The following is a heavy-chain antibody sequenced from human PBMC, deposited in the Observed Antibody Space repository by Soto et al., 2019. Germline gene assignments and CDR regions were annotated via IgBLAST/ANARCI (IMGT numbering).Heavy chain of an antibody. J-gene: IGHJ5*02. CDR2: ISTYNGNT. V-gene: IGHV1-18*01. CDR1: GYSFSNSG. Sequence: QVELVQSGPEVKKPGASVKVSCKASGYSFSNSGFSWMRQAPGQGLEWMGWISTYNGNTNYAQKFQGRLSMTRDTSTTTAFMELTTLRSDDTAVYYCARHEYNNGRNWLNPWGQGTLVTVTS. CDR3: ARHEYNNGRNWLNP. D-gene: IGHD2-8*01.